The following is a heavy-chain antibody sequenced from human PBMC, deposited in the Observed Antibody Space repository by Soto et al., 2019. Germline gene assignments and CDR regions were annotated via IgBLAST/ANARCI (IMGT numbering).Heavy chain of an antibody. CDR2: INAGNGNT. D-gene: IGHD6-19*01. V-gene: IGHV1-3*01. CDR1: GYTFTSYA. J-gene: IGHJ5*02. Sequence: ASVKVSCKASGYTFTSYAMHWVRQAPGQRLEWMGWINAGNGNTKYSQKFQGRVTITRDTSASTAYMELSSLRSEDTAVYYCAIDRGSRGWPDNWFDPWGQATLVTVSP. CDR3: AIDRGSRGWPDNWFDP.